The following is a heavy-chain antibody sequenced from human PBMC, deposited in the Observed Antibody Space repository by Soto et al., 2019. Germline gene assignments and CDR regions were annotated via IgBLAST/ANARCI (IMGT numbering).Heavy chain of an antibody. V-gene: IGHV4-30-4*01. CDR1: GGSVGSGEYY. D-gene: IGHD5-18*01. CDR3: ARDVAHGYTENV. Sequence: QVQLQESGPGLVKPSQTLSLACTVSGGSVGSGEYYYSWIRQPPGKGLEWIGYIYDSGITNYTPSLKGRVTMSLARSNNQVSLKLSSVPAADTAVYFCARDVAHGYTENVWGQGTMVTVSS. J-gene: IGHJ3*01. CDR2: IYDSGIT.